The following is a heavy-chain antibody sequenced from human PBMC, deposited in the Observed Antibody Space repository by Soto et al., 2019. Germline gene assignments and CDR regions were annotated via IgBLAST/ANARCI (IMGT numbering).Heavy chain of an antibody. J-gene: IGHJ6*02. D-gene: IGHD6-6*01. CDR2: IYYSGST. CDR1: GGSISSYY. V-gene: IGHV4-59*01. CDR3: ARAIAARRGYYYYGMDV. Sequence: LSLTCTVSGGSISSYYWSWIRQPPGKGLELIGYIYYSGSTNYNPSLKSRVTISVDTSKTQFSLNLSSVTAADTAVYYCARAIAARRGYYYYGMDVWGQRTTVSVSS.